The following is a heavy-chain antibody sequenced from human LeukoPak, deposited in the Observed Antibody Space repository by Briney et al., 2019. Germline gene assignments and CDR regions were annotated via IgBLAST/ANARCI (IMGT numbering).Heavy chain of an antibody. D-gene: IGHD1-26*01. V-gene: IGHV4-34*01. Sequence: SETLSLTCAVYGRSFSGYYWSWIRQPPGKGLEWIGEINHSGSTNYNPSLKSRVTISVDTSKNQFSLKLSSVTAADTAVYYCAIYSGSYPTPKPFDYWGQGTLVTVSS. J-gene: IGHJ4*02. CDR1: GRSFSGYY. CDR2: INHSGST. CDR3: AIYSGSYPTPKPFDY.